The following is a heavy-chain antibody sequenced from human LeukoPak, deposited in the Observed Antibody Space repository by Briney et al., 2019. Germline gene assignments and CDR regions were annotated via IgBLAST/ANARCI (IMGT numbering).Heavy chain of an antibody. V-gene: IGHV3-33*08. J-gene: IGHJ4*02. CDR2: IWYDGSKK. D-gene: IGHD4-17*01. CDR1: GFTFSSYA. Sequence: GRSLRLSCAASGFTFSSYAMHWVRQAPGKGLEWVAVIWYDGSKKYYTDSVKGRFTISRDNSKNTLYLQMNSLRAEDTAVYYCARDLTYGDPGGWGQGTLVTVSS. CDR3: ARDLTYGDPGG.